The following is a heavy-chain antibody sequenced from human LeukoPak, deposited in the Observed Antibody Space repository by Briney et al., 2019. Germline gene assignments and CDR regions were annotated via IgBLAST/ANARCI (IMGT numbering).Heavy chain of an antibody. CDR2: TYHSGST. CDR1: GGSISSSNW. CDR3: ARALGYCSSTSCSPLDY. J-gene: IGHJ4*02. V-gene: IGHV4-4*02. Sequence: SETLSLTCAVSGGSISSSNWWSWVRQPPGKGLEWIGETYHSGSTNYNPSLKSRVTISVDKSKNQFSLKLSSVTAADTAVYYCARALGYCSSTSCSPLDYWGQGTLVTVSS. D-gene: IGHD2-2*01.